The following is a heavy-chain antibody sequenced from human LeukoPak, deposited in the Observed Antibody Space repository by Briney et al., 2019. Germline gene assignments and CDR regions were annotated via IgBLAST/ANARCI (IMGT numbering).Heavy chain of an antibody. Sequence: HPGGSLRLSCAASGLTVSRNYMSWVRQAPGKGLESVSVIYSGGSTYYADSVRGRFTISRDNSKNTLYLQMNSLRVEDTAVYHCAGGTQYDILTGYTQNFDYWGQGTLVTVSS. CDR3: AGGTQYDILTGYTQNFDY. CDR1: GLTVSRNY. J-gene: IGHJ4*02. D-gene: IGHD3-9*01. CDR2: IYSGGST. V-gene: IGHV3-53*05.